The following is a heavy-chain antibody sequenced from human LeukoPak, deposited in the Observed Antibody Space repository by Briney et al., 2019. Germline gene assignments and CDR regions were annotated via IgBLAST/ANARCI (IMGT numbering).Heavy chain of an antibody. Sequence: GGSLRLSCAASGFTFSNYWMHWVRQAPGKGLEWVSAISGSGGSTYYADSVKGRFTISRDNSKNTLYLQMNSLRAEDTAVYYCAKVQYYYYYMDVWGKGTTVTISS. CDR1: GFTFSNYW. CDR3: AKVQYYYYYMDV. CDR2: ISGSGGST. J-gene: IGHJ6*03. D-gene: IGHD1-1*01. V-gene: IGHV3-23*01.